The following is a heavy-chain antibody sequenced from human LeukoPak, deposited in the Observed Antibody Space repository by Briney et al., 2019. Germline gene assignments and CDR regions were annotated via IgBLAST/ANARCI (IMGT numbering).Heavy chain of an antibody. CDR1: GFTFSSYS. Sequence: GGSLRLSCAASGFTFSSYSMNWVRQAPGKGLEWVSSISSSSSYIYYADSVKGRFTISRDNAKNPLYLQMNSLRAEDTAVYYCASLGIAAANFDYWGQGTLVTVSS. CDR2: ISSSSSYI. V-gene: IGHV3-21*01. J-gene: IGHJ4*02. D-gene: IGHD6-13*01. CDR3: ASLGIAAANFDY.